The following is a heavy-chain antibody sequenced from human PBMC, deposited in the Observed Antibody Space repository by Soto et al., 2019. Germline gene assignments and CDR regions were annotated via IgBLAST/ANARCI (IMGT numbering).Heavy chain of an antibody. CDR1: GFTFSSYG. Sequence: QVQLVESGGGVVQPGRSLRLSCAASGFTFSSYGMHWVRQAPGKGLEWVAVIWYDGSNKYYADSVKGRFTISRDNPKNTLYLQMNSLRAEDTAVYYCARGWGVYNWFDPWGQGTLVTVSS. CDR2: IWYDGSNK. V-gene: IGHV3-33*01. J-gene: IGHJ5*02. D-gene: IGHD2-8*01. CDR3: ARGWGVYNWFDP.